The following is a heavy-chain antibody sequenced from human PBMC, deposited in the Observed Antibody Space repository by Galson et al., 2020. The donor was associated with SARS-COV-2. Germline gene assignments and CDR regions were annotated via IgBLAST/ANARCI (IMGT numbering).Heavy chain of an antibody. V-gene: IGHV1-24*01. CDR3: ATQSPTVTTWGLLDP. CDR1: GYTLTELS. J-gene: IGHJ5*02. D-gene: IGHD4-17*01. CDR2: FDPEDGET. Sequence: ASVKVSCKVSGYTLTELSMHWVRQAPGKGLEWMGGFDPEDGETIYAQKFQGRVTMTEDTSTDTAYMELSSLRSEDTAVYYCATQSPTVTTWGLLDPWGKGALVTVSS.